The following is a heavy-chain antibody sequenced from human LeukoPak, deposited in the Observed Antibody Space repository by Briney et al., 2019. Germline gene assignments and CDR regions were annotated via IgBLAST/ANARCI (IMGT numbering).Heavy chain of an antibody. Sequence: GGSLRLSCAASGFTVSNNYITWVRQAPGKGLEWVSVIHSGGSTYYADSVKGRFTISRDISKNTLYLRMNSLRAEDTAVYYCARIAIGYGVNSGGYWGQGTLVTVSS. CDR3: ARIAIGYGVNSGGY. J-gene: IGHJ4*02. CDR2: IHSGGST. CDR1: GFTVSNNY. V-gene: IGHV3-53*01. D-gene: IGHD4/OR15-4a*01.